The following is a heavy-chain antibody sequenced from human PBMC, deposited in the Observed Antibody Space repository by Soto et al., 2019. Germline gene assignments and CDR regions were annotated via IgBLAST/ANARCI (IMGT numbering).Heavy chain of an antibody. J-gene: IGHJ6*02. D-gene: IGHD2-8*02. CDR2: INHSGST. V-gene: IGHV4-34*01. CDR1: GGSFSGYY. CDR3: ARGLVAFYYYGMDV. Sequence: QVQLQQWGAGLLKPSETLSLTCAVYGGSFSGYYWSWIRQPPGKGLEWIGEINHSGSTNYNPSLKSRVTISVDTYKNQVSLQLSSVTAAGTAVYYCARGLVAFYYYGMDVWGQGTTVTVSS.